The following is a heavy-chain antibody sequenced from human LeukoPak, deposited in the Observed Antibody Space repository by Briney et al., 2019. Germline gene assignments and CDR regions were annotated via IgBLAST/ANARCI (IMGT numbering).Heavy chain of an antibody. CDR3: ATVRDY. CDR2: ISYDGSNK. CDR1: GFTFSSYA. V-gene: IGHV3-30-3*01. Sequence: PGGSLRLSCAASGFTFSSYAMHWVRQAPGKGLEWVAVISYDGSNKYYADSVKGRFTISGDNSKNTLYLQMNSLRAEDTAVYYCATVRDYWGQGTLVTVSS. J-gene: IGHJ4*02. D-gene: IGHD4-17*01.